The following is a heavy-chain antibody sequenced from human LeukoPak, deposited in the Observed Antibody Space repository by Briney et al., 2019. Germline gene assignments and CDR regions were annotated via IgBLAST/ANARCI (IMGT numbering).Heavy chain of an antibody. V-gene: IGHV4-61*02. CDR2: IYTSGST. CDR3: ARSSNYYDSSGYLAGWFGP. Sequence: SQTLSLTCTVSGGSISSGSYYWSWIRQPAGKGLECIGRIYTSGSTNYNPSLKSRVTISVDTSKNQFSLKLSSVTAADTAVYYCARSSNYYDSSGYLAGWFGPWGQGTLVTVSS. J-gene: IGHJ5*02. D-gene: IGHD3-22*01. CDR1: GGSISSGSYY.